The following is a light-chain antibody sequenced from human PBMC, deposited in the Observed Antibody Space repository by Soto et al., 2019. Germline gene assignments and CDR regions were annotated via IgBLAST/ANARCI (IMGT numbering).Light chain of an antibody. V-gene: IGKV1-39*01. CDR1: QNIGSF. J-gene: IGKJ1*01. CDR3: QQSYSTPPWT. CDR2: AAS. Sequence: DIQMTQSPSSLSASIGDRVTITCRASQNIGSFLNWYQQKPGTAPKLLIFAASRLQTGVPLRFSGSGSGTNFTLTISNLHPEDFATYFCQQSYSTPPWTFGQGTKVDIK.